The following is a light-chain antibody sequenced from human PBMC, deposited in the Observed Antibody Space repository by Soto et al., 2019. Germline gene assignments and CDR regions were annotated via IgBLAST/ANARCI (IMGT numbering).Light chain of an antibody. CDR1: SSNIGAGSD. V-gene: IGLV1-40*01. J-gene: IGLJ1*01. CDR2: GNT. Sequence: QSVLTQPPSVSGAPGQRVTISCTGSSSNIGAGSDVHWYQQLPGTAPKLLIYGNTNRPSGVPDRFSGPKSATSASLAITGLQTDDEADYYCQSYDSSLSAYVFGTGTKVTVL. CDR3: QSYDSSLSAYV.